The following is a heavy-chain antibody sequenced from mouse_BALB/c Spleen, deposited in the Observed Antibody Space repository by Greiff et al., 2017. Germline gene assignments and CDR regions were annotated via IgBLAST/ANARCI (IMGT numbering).Heavy chain of an antibody. Sequence: EVQLQQSGTVLARPGASVKMSCKASGYTFTSYWMHWVKQRPGQGLEWIGAIYPGNSDTSYNQKFKGKAKLTAVTSTSTAYMELSSLTNEDSAVYYCTRKDYGSSGVDYWGQGTTLTVSS. J-gene: IGHJ2*01. CDR3: TRKDYGSSGVDY. CDR2: IYPGNSDT. V-gene: IGHV1-5*01. CDR1: GYTFTSYW. D-gene: IGHD1-1*01.